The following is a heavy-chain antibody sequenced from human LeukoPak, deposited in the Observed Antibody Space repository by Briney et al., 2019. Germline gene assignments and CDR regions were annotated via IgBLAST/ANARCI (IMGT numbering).Heavy chain of an antibody. D-gene: IGHD6-19*01. CDR1: GGFITTNDYY. Sequence: SETLSLTCTVSGGFITTNDYYWGWIRQPPGRGLEWLGRTSFNNLSFKSRVTISVDTSKNQFSLDLTSVTAADTAVYYCARLSYSTGWWAFDIWGQGTMVTVSS. J-gene: IGHJ3*02. CDR2: TSF. V-gene: IGHV4-39*01. CDR3: ARLSYSTGWWAFDI.